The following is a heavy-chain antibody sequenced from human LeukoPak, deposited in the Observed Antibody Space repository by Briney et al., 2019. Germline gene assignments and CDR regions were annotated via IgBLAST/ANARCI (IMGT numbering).Heavy chain of an antibody. Sequence: GGSLRLSCAASGFTFSNYWMHWVRQAPGKGLVWVSRINSDGSFTSYADFVKGRFTISRDNSKNTLYPQMNSLRAEDTAVYYCAVIAAAGWGQGTLVTVSS. CDR1: GFTFSNYW. CDR3: AVIAAAG. CDR2: INSDGSFT. V-gene: IGHV3-74*01. D-gene: IGHD6-13*01. J-gene: IGHJ4*02.